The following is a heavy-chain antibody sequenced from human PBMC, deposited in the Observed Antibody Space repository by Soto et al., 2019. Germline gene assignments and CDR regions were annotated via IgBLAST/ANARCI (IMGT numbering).Heavy chain of an antibody. CDR1: GGSISSSRYY. D-gene: IGHD2-21*01. CDR2: IYYSGST. Sequence: SSETLSLTCTVSGGSISSSRYYWGWIRQPPGKGLEWIGRIYYSGSTYYNPSLRSRLTLSVDTSQNQFSLHLTSVTAADTAVYYCVRGGIAGHWIDPWGQGILVTVSS. CDR3: VRGGIAGHWIDP. J-gene: IGHJ5*02. V-gene: IGHV4-39*07.